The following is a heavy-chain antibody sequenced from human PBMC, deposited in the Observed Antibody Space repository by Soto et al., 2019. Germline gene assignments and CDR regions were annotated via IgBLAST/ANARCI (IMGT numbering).Heavy chain of an antibody. V-gene: IGHV1-69*13. Sequence: SVKVSCKASGGTFSSYAISWVRKTPGQGLEWMGGIIPIFGTANYAQKFQGRVTITADESTSTAYMELSSLRSEDTAVYYCARGSILVPLRLDYWGQGTLVTVSS. CDR3: ARGSILVPLRLDY. CDR2: IIPIFGTA. CDR1: GGTFSSYA. J-gene: IGHJ4*02. D-gene: IGHD1-26*01.